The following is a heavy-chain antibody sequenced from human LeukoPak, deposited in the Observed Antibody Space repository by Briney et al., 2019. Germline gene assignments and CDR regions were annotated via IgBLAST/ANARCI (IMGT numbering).Heavy chain of an antibody. D-gene: IGHD6-13*01. J-gene: IGHJ4*02. CDR2: ISYDGSNK. CDR1: GFTFSSYG. V-gene: IGHV3-30*18. CDR3: AKDGQQLAAIDY. Sequence: GGSLRLSCAASGFTFSSYGMHWVRQAPGKGLEWVAVISYDGSNKYYADSVKGRFTISRDNSKNPLYLQMNSLRAEDTAVYYCAKDGQQLAAIDYWGQGTLVTVSS.